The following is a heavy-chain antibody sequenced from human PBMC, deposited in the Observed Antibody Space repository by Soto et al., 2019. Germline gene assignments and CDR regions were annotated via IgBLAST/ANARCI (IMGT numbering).Heavy chain of an antibody. CDR2: LSSSGSTI. Sequence: QVQLVESGGGLVKPGGSLRLSCAASGFTFSDYYMSWIRQAPGKGLEWVSYLSSSGSTIYYANSVKARFTITRDNAKNSLYLQMNSLRAEDTAMYYCARGDCSGGSCYSDYDAFDIWGQGTMVTVSS. D-gene: IGHD2-15*01. CDR3: ARGDCSGGSCYSDYDAFDI. CDR1: GFTFSDYY. V-gene: IGHV3-11*01. J-gene: IGHJ3*02.